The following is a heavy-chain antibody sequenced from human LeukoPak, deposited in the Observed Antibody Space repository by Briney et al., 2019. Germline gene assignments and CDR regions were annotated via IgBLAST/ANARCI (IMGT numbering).Heavy chain of an antibody. V-gene: IGHV3-48*01. Sequence: GGSLRLSCAASGFTFSNYEMHWVRQAPGKGLEWVSYISSSSSTIYYADSVKGRFTISRDNAKNSLYLQMNSLRAEDTAVYYCARDRRSDYGVYWGYAFDIWGQGTMVTVSS. J-gene: IGHJ3*02. CDR2: ISSSSSTI. D-gene: IGHD4-17*01. CDR1: GFTFSNYE. CDR3: ARDRRSDYGVYWGYAFDI.